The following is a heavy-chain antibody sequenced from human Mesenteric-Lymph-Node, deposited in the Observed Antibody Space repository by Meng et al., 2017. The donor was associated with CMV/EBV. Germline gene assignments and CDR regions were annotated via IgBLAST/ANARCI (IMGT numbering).Heavy chain of an antibody. V-gene: IGHV4-34*01. D-gene: IGHD4-23*01. CDR1: GGTFRGCY. J-gene: IGHJ4*02. Sequence: WGAGLLKPSEPLFLSWPGYGGTFRGCYWSWIRQPPGKGLEWIGEINHSGSTNYNPSLKSRVTISVDTSKNQFSLKLSSVTAADTAVYYCARHQRWLKSEGGFNYWGQGTLVTVSS. CDR2: INHSGST. CDR3: ARHQRWLKSEGGFNY.